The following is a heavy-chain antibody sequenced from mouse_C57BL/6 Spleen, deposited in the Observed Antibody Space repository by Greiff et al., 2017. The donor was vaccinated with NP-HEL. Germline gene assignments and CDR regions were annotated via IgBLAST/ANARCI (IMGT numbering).Heavy chain of an antibody. D-gene: IGHD2-3*01. CDR1: GYTFTSYW. V-gene: IGHV1-50*01. CDR2: IDPSDSYT. J-gene: IGHJ4*01. CDR3: ARGGDGYYDAMDY. Sequence: VQLQQPGAELVKPGASVKLSCKASGYTFTSYWMQWVKQRPGQGLEWIGEIDPSDSYTNYNQKFKGKATLTVDTSSSTAYMQLSSLTSEDSAVYYCARGGDGYYDAMDYWGQGTSVTVSS.